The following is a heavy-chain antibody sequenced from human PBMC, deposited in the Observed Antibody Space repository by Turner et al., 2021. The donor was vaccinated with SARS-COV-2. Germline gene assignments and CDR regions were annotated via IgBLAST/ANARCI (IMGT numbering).Heavy chain of an antibody. CDR2: IWYDGSNK. Sequence: QVQLVESGGGVVQPGRSLRLSCAASGFPFSRYGMHWVRQAPGKGLEWVAVIWYDGSNKCYADSLRGRFTISRDNSKNTLYLQMNSLRAEDTAVYYCARDDLDPDYGFHFDYWGQGTLVTVSS. CDR1: GFPFSRYG. J-gene: IGHJ4*02. D-gene: IGHD4-17*01. V-gene: IGHV3-33*01. CDR3: ARDDLDPDYGFHFDY.